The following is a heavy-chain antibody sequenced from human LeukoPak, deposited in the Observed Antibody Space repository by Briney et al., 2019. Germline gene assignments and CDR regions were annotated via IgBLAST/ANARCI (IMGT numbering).Heavy chain of an antibody. CDR1: GGSISSGGYY. CDR3: AREHPYYYDSSGYYSGLNYYYGMDV. Sequence: PSETLSLTCTVSGGSISSGGYYWSWIRQHPGKGLEWIGYIYYSGSTYYNPSLKSRVTISVDTSKNQFSLKLSSVTAADTAVYYCAREHPYYYDSSGYYSGLNYYYGMDVWGQGTTVTVSS. J-gene: IGHJ6*02. V-gene: IGHV4-30-4*08. D-gene: IGHD3-22*01. CDR2: IYYSGST.